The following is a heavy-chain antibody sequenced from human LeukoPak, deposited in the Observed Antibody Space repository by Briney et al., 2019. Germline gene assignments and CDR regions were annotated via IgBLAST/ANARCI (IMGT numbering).Heavy chain of an antibody. Sequence: GGSLRLSCAASGFTFSNAWMTWVRQAPGKGLEWVGRIKSKADGGTTDYAAPVKGRLTISRDDSKNTLYLQMNSLKTEDTAVYYCTTYYFDSSGYYRGEAWGQGTLVTVSS. J-gene: IGHJ5*02. V-gene: IGHV3-15*01. CDR2: IKSKADGGTT. CDR1: GFTFSNAW. D-gene: IGHD3-22*01. CDR3: TTYYFDSSGYYRGEA.